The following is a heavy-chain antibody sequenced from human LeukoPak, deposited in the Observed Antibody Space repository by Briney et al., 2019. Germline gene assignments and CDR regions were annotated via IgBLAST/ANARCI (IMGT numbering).Heavy chain of an antibody. CDR3: AKDPYDFLAPHFFFPDEPWFDP. V-gene: IGHV3-23*01. CDR1: GFTFSSYA. Sequence: GSLRLSCAASGFTFSSYAMSWVRQAPGKGLEWVSAISGSGGSTYYADSVKGRFTISRDNSKNTLYLQMNSLRAEDTAVYYCAKDPYDFLAPHFFFPDEPWFDPWGKEPLVTASS. CDR2: ISGSGGST. D-gene: IGHD3-3*01. J-gene: IGHJ5*02.